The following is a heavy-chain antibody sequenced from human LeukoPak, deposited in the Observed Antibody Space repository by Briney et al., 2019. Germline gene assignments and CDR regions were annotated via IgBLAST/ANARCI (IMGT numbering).Heavy chain of an antibody. J-gene: IGHJ4*02. CDR1: GLSFSDLW. D-gene: IGHD6-13*01. CDR3: ARPLDSSNNYFDY. V-gene: IGHV3-7*01. CDR2: IKKDGTEK. Sequence: GGSLRLSCTASGLSFSDLWLTWVRQAPGRGLEWVANIKKDGTEKNYVDSVKGRFTISRDNAKNSLYLQMNSLRAEDTAVYYCARPLDSSNNYFDYWGQGTLVTVSA.